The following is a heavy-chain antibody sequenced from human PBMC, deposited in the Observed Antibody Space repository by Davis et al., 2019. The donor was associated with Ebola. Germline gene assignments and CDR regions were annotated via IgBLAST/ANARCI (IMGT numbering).Heavy chain of an antibody. J-gene: IGHJ3*01. V-gene: IGHV3-7*03. CDR1: GFNFSNYW. CDR3: AAELTGDAFDV. D-gene: IGHD3-9*01. CDR2: IKQDESKK. Sequence: GESLKISCAASGFNFSNYWMNWVRQGPGKGLEWLANIKQDESKKNYVDSVKDRFTISRDNAKNSLYLQMHSLRADDTAVYYCAAELTGDAFDVWGRGTMVTVSS.